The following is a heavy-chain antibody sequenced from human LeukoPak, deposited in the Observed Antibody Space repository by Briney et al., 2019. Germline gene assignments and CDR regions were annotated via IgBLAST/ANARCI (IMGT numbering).Heavy chain of an antibody. V-gene: IGHV5-51*01. CDR3: ARQDYGGKPGDY. J-gene: IGHJ4*02. CDR1: GYSFTSYW. CDR2: IYPGDSDT. Sequence: GESLKISCKGSGYSFTSYWIGWVRQMPGKGLEWMGIIYPGDSDTRYSPSFQGQVTSADKSISTAYLQWSSLKASDTAMYYCARQDYGGKPGDYWGQGTLVTVSS. D-gene: IGHD4-23*01.